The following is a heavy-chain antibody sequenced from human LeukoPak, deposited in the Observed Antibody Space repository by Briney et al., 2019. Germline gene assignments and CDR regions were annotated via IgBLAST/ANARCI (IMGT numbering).Heavy chain of an antibody. V-gene: IGHV4-34*01. CDR3: AINRGGDDAFDI. J-gene: IGHJ3*02. Sequence: SETLSLTCAVCGGSFSGYCWSWIRQPPGKGLEWIGEINHSGSTNYNPSLKSRVTISVDTSKNQFSLKLSSVTAADTAVYYCAINRGGDDAFDIWGQGTMVTVS. CDR1: GGSFSGYC. CDR2: INHSGST. D-gene: IGHD2-21*02.